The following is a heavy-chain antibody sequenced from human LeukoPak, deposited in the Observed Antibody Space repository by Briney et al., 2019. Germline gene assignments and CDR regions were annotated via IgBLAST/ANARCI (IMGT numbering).Heavy chain of an antibody. CDR2: INPNSGGT. CDR3: ARAGYSFPIDY. CDR1: GYTFTTVG. Sequence: ASVKVSCKASGYTFTTVGISWVRQAPGQGLEWMGWINPNSGGTNYAQKFQGRVTMTRDTSISTAYMELSRLRSDDTAVYYCARAGYSFPIDYWGQGTLVTVSS. D-gene: IGHD5-18*01. J-gene: IGHJ4*02. V-gene: IGHV1-2*02.